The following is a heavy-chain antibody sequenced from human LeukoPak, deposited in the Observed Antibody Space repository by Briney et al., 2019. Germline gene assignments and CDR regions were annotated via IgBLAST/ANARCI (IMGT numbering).Heavy chain of an antibody. CDR2: IIPIFGTA. D-gene: IGHD3-10*01. J-gene: IGHJ4*02. CDR1: GGTFSSYA. CDR3: ASPGSGRYYFDY. Sequence: ASVKVSCKASGGTFSSYAISWVRQAPGQGLEWMGGIIPIFGTANYAQKFQGRVTITTDESTSTAYMELSSLRSEDTAVYYCASPGSGRYYFDYRGQGTLVTVSS. V-gene: IGHV1-69*05.